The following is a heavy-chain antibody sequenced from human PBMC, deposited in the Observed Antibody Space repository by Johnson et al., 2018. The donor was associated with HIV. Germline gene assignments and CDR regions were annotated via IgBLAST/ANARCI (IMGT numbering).Heavy chain of an antibody. Sequence: QVQLVESGGGVVQPGGSLRLSCAASGFIFNSYGMHWVRQAPGTGLEWVAFIRYDGSNNYYIESVKGRFTISRDNSKNTLFLQMNSLRAEDTAVYYCAKLRWAPRAFDIWGQGTMVTVSS. CDR3: AKLRWAPRAFDI. CDR1: GFIFNSYG. D-gene: IGHD4-23*01. V-gene: IGHV3-30*02. CDR2: IRYDGSNN. J-gene: IGHJ3*02.